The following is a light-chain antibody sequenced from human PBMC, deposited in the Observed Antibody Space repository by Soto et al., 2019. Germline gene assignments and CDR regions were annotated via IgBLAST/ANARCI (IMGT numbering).Light chain of an antibody. CDR1: QSVSSSY. V-gene: IGKV3-20*01. CDR2: GAS. Sequence: EIVLTQSPGTLSLSPGERAILFRRASQSVSSSYLAWYPRKPGQAPRLLIYGASSRATGIPDRFSSSRSGTDFTLTISRLEPEDFAAYYCQQYGSAPCTYGPGIKVDIK. J-gene: IGKJ3*01. CDR3: QQYGSAPCT.